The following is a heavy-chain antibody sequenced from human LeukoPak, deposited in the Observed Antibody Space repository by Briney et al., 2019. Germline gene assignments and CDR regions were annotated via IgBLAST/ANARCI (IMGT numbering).Heavy chain of an antibody. D-gene: IGHD5-12*01. CDR1: GFTVSDNY. J-gene: IGHJ4*02. CDR3: ARDPTQWLRYGYFDY. V-gene: IGHV3-66*01. Sequence: HPGGSLRLSCAASGFTVSDNYMTWVRQAPGRGLEWVSVIHSGGDTYYADAVKGRFTISRENAKNSLYLQMNSLRAGDTAVYYCARDPTQWLRYGYFDYWGQGILVTVSS. CDR2: IHSGGDT.